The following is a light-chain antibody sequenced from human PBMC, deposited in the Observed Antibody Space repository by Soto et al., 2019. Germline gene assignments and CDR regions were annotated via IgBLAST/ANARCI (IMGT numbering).Light chain of an antibody. CDR3: QQYNNWPPTG. Sequence: EIVMTQSPATLSVSPGERATLSCRASQSVSSTLAWYQQKPGQAPRLLIYGASTRATGIPARFSGSGSGTEFTLTISSLQSEDFAVYYCQQYNNWPPTGFGQGTKVEIK. CDR2: GAS. CDR1: QSVSST. V-gene: IGKV3-15*01. J-gene: IGKJ1*01.